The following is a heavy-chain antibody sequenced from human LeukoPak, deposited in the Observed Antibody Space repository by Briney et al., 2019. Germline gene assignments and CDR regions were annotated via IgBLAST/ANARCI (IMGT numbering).Heavy chain of an antibody. CDR2: INASGRT. Sequence: SQTLSPTHIVYGMSPTDFQCGSIRHSPRNGLEWHGEINASGRTNYNPSLKTSVFISRDTSKRQFSLNLTPVTAADTALYYCARGDWGGYFDYWGQGIQVTVSS. V-gene: IGHV4-34*01. CDR3: ARGDWGGYFDY. D-gene: IGHD3-16*01. J-gene: IGHJ4*02. CDR1: GMSPTDFQ.